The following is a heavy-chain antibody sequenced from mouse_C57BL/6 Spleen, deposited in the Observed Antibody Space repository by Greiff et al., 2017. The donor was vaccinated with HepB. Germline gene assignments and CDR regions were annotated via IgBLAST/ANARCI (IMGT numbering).Heavy chain of an antibody. J-gene: IGHJ2*01. V-gene: IGHV1-82*01. CDR2: IYPGDGDT. CDR1: GYAFSSSW. D-gene: IGHD1-1*01. CDR3: ARGPLYYGSPHY. Sequence: LQESGPELVKPGASVKISCKASGYAFSSSWMNWVKQRPGKGLEWIGRIYPGDGDTNYNGKFKGKATRTADKSSSTAYRQLSSLTSEDSAVYFCARGPLYYGSPHYWGQGTTLTVSS.